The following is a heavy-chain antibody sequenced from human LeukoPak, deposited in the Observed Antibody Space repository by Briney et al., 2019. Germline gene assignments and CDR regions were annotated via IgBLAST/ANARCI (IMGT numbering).Heavy chain of an antibody. CDR1: GYSFTSYW. CDR3: ARPQVERSVNDAFDI. Sequence: GESLKISCKGYGYSFTSYWIGWLRQMPGKGLEWMGIIYPGDSDTRKSPSFQGQITISADKSISTAYLQWSSLKASDTAIYYCARPQVERSVNDAFDIWGQGTMVTVSS. J-gene: IGHJ3*02. V-gene: IGHV5-51*01. D-gene: IGHD1-1*01. CDR2: IYPGDSDT.